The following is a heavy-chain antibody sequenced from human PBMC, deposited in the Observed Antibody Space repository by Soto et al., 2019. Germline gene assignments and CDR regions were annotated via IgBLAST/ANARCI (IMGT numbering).Heavy chain of an antibody. CDR3: ARDRGYNCYDY. CDR2: IDEGGNEK. D-gene: IGHD5-18*01. J-gene: IGHJ4*02. V-gene: IGHV3-7*05. Sequence: PGGSLRLSCSASGFTFSNSWMTWVRQAPGKGLEWVANIDEGGNEKNIVDSVKGRFTIFRDNAKSSLYLQMNSLRVEDTAMYYCARDRGYNCYDYWGQGTVVTVSS. CDR1: GFTFSNSW.